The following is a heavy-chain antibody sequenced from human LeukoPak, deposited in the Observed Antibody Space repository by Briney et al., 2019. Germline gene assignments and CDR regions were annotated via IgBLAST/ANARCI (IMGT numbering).Heavy chain of an antibody. Sequence: SETLSLTCTVSGGSISSSSYYWGWIRQPPGKGLEWIGSIYYSGSTYYNPSLKSRVIISVDTSKNQFSLKLSSVTAADTAVYYCARYMGLVPAALYYFDYWGQGTLVTVSS. D-gene: IGHD2-2*01. J-gene: IGHJ4*02. CDR2: IYYSGST. V-gene: IGHV4-39*01. CDR3: ARYMGLVPAALYYFDY. CDR1: GGSISSSSYY.